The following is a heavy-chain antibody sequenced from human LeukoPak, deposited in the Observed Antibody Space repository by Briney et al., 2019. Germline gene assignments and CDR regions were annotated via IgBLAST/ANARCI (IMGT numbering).Heavy chain of an antibody. CDR2: SNHSGST. Sequence: SETLSLTCGVYGESFSGYYGSWIRQPPGKGEEWIGESNHSGSTNSHPSLKSRVTISVDTSKTHFSLQLSSVTAADTAVYYCARGGQGDGYSADEAFDIWGHGTMVTVSS. CDR1: GESFSGYY. V-gene: IGHV4-34*01. CDR3: ARGGQGDGYSADEAFDI. D-gene: IGHD5-18*01. J-gene: IGHJ3*02.